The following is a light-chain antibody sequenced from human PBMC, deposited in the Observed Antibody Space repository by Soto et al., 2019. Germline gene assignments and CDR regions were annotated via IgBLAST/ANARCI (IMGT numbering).Light chain of an antibody. J-gene: IGKJ1*01. CDR1: QTIRNY. V-gene: IGKV1-39*01. CDR3: QQYNNWPWT. Sequence: DIQMTQSPSPLSASVGDRVTITCRASQTIRNYLNWYQQKPGEAPKLLIYAASRLQSGVPSRFSGSGSGTEFTLTISSLQSEDFAVYYCQQYNNWPWTFGQGTKVDIK. CDR2: AAS.